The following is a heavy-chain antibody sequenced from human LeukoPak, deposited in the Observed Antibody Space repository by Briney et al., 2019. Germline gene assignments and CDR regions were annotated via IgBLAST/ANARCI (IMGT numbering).Heavy chain of an antibody. J-gene: IGHJ4*02. CDR3: ARGRSYYYDSSGQLLDY. V-gene: IGHV5-51*01. CDR2: IYPGDSDT. CDR1: GYRFTSYW. Sequence: GESLKISCKGSGYRFTSYWIGWVRQMPGKGLEWMGIIYPGDSDTRYSPSFQGQVTIPADKSISTAYLQWSSLKASDTAMYYCARGRSYYYDSSGQLLDYWGQGTLVTVSS. D-gene: IGHD3-22*01.